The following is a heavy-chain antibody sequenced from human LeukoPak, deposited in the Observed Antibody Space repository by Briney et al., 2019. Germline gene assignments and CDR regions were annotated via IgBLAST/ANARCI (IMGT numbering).Heavy chain of an antibody. Sequence: PGRSLRLSCAASGFTFSSYAMHWVRQAPGKGLEWVAVISYDGSNKYYADSVKGRFTISRDNSKNTLYLQMNSLRAEDTAVYYCARSCSGTMVRGGFDPWGQGTLVTVSS. J-gene: IGHJ5*02. CDR3: ARSCSGTMVRGGFDP. CDR1: GFTFSSYA. V-gene: IGHV3-30*04. CDR2: ISYDGSNK. D-gene: IGHD3-10*01.